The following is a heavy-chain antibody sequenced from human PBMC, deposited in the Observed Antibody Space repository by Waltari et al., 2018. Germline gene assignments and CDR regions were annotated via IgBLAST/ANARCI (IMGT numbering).Heavy chain of an antibody. Sequence: QVQLVQSGAEVKIPGASVTVSCKASGYIFTNYDITWVRQATGQGLQWMGWMNPNSGSAGQAETFYGRVTFTRSTSINTAYMELTGLTSEDTAIYYCARGYWGGNPYHYDMDVWGQGTTVTVSS. D-gene: IGHD3-10*01. V-gene: IGHV1-8*01. CDR1: GYIFTNYD. CDR2: MNPNSGSA. J-gene: IGHJ6*02. CDR3: ARGYWGGNPYHYDMDV.